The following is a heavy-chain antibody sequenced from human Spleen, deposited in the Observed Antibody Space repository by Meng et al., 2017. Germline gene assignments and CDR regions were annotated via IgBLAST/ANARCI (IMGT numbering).Heavy chain of an antibody. V-gene: IGHV4-4*02. CDR3: TRNSYDSRHYVLGF. CDR1: GDSISSNTW. D-gene: IGHD3-10*02. J-gene: IGHJ4*01. CDR2: IYHGGST. Sequence: QVQLQESGPGLLKPSGTLSLTCAVSGDSISSNTWWSWVRQPPGKGLEWIGEIYHGGSTNYIPSLKSRVTISIDKSKNQFSLDLSSVTAADTAVYYCTRNSYDSRHYVLGFWGQEPWSPSPQ.